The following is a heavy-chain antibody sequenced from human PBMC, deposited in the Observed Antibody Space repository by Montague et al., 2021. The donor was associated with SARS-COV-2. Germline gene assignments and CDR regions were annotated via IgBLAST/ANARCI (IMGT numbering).Heavy chain of an antibody. V-gene: IGHV4-4*07. CDR3: ATGDRAFDF. J-gene: IGHJ4*02. CDR2: IYPSGNT. D-gene: IGHD2-21*01. CDR1: GAPISNWH. Sequence: SETLSLTCTVSGAPISNWHWNWIRQAGGKGLEFIGRIYPSGNTNYSPSLKSRVTMSLDTSKNELSLRLTSMTAADTAVYYCATGDRAFDFWGQGTLVTVSS.